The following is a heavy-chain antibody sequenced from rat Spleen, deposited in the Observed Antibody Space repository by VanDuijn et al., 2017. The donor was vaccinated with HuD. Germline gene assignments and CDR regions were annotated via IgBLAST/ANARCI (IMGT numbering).Heavy chain of an antibody. J-gene: IGHJ2*01. Sequence: EVQLVETGGGLVQPGRSLKLSCVASGFTFSSYWMYWIRQAPGKGLEWVASISYDGSSTYYRDSVKGRFTISRDNAKSTLYLQMDSLRSEDTATYYCARQWDYWGQGVMVTVSS. CDR2: ISYDGSST. CDR1: GFTFSSYW. V-gene: IGHV5-29*01. CDR3: ARQWDY.